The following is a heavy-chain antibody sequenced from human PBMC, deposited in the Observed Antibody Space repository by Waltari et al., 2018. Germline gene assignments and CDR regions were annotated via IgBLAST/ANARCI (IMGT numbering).Heavy chain of an antibody. D-gene: IGHD6-19*01. J-gene: IGHJ4*02. CDR1: GGSISSYY. Sequence: QVQLQESGPGLVKPSETLSLTCPVPGGSISSYYWSWIRQPPGKGLEWIGYIYYSGSTNYNPSLKSRVTISVDTSKNQFSLKLSSVTAADTAVYYCARVGMNSSGWYVVYYFDYWGQGTLVTVSS. CDR3: ARVGMNSSGWYVVYYFDY. V-gene: IGHV4-59*01. CDR2: IYYSGST.